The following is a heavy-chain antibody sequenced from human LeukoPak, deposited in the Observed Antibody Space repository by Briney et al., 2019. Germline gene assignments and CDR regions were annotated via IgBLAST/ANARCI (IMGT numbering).Heavy chain of an antibody. Sequence: GSLRLSCAASGFTVSSNYMSWVRQPPGKGLEWIGSIYYSGSTYYNPSLKSRVTISVDTSKNQFSLKLSSVTAADTAVYYCARQSRSSSWNYWGQGTLVTVSS. CDR2: IYYSGST. CDR3: ARQSRSSSWNY. J-gene: IGHJ4*02. V-gene: IGHV4-39*01. D-gene: IGHD6-13*01. CDR1: GFTVSSNY.